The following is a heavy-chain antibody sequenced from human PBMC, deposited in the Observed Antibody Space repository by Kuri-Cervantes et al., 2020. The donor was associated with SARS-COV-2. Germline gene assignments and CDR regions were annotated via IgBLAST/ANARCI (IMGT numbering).Heavy chain of an antibody. CDR2: IHNSGST. J-gene: IGHJ5*02. Sequence: GSLRLSCSVSGGSVRSNNYYWSWIRQSPGRGLEWIGYIHNSGSTNYSPSLRDRVAISVDTSNNQFSLSLSSVTAADTAVYYCARSRRVWFDPWGQGTLVTVSS. D-gene: IGHD1-14*01. CDR3: ARSRRVWFDP. V-gene: IGHV4-61*01. CDR1: GGSVRSNNYY.